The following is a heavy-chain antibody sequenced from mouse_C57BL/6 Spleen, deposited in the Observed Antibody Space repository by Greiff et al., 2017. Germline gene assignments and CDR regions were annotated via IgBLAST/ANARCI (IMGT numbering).Heavy chain of an antibody. J-gene: IGHJ2*01. CDR1: GYAFRSYW. CDR3: AIGTYYYGSRNYFDY. Sequence: VQLQQSGAELVKPGASVKISCKASGYAFRSYWMNWVKQRPGKGLEWIGQIYPGDGDTNYNGKFKGKATLTAYKSSSTAYMQLSSLTSEDSSVYLCAIGTYYYGSRNYFDYWGQGTTLTVSS. D-gene: IGHD1-1*01. CDR2: IYPGDGDT. V-gene: IGHV1-80*01.